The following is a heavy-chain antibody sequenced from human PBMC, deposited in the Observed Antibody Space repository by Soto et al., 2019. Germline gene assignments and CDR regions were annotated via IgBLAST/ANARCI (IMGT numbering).Heavy chain of an antibody. CDR2: ISGSGGST. Sequence: GGSLRLSCAASGFTFSSYAMSWVRQAPGKGLEWVSAISGSGGSTYYADSVKGRFTISRDKSKNTLYLQMNSLRAEDTAVYYCAKDYQPKNYDYIWGSYRPTVSFDYWGQGTLVTVSS. CDR3: AKDYQPKNYDYIWGSYRPTVSFDY. D-gene: IGHD3-16*02. CDR1: GFTFSSYA. V-gene: IGHV3-23*01. J-gene: IGHJ4*02.